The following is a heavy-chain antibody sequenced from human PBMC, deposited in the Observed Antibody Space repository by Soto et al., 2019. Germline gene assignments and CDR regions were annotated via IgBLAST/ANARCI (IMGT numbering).Heavy chain of an antibody. CDR3: ARDSSGYSNWFDP. D-gene: IGHD5-12*01. CDR1: GGTFSSYG. Sequence: QVQLVQSGAEVQKPGSSVKVSCKASGGTFSSYGINWVRQAPGQGLEWMGEIIPMFGTTKYAQKFQGRLTITADEPTSTAYMYLSSLRSEDTAVYYCARDSSGYSNWFDPWGQGTLVTVSP. J-gene: IGHJ5*02. V-gene: IGHV1-69*01. CDR2: IIPMFGTT.